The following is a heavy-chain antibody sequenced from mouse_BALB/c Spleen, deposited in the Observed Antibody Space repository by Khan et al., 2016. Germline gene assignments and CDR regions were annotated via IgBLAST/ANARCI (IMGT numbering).Heavy chain of an antibody. Sequence: EVKLLESGPSLVKPSQTLSLTCSVTGDSITSGYWNWIRKFPGNKLEYMGYISNSGDTYYHPSLKSRISITRDTSKNQYYLQLNSVTTEDTATYFCTRYDGYYFDYWGQGTTLTVSS. CDR3: TRYDGYYFDY. CDR1: GDSITSGY. V-gene: IGHV3-8*02. J-gene: IGHJ2*01. CDR2: ISNSGDT. D-gene: IGHD2-3*01.